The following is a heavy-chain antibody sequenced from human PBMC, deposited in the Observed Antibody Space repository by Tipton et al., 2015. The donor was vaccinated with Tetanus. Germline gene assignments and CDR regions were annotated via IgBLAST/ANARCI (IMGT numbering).Heavy chain of an antibody. CDR2: VYPGDSDT. V-gene: IGHV5-51*01. CDR1: GYTFTSYW. J-gene: IGHJ4*02. Sequence: QLVQSGAEVKKPGESLMVSCEASGYTFTSYWIGWVRQMPGEGLEWMGTVYPGDSDTRYNPSFQGHVTMSADKSINTAYLQWTSLKASDTAVYYCARRKGGYVGYYFDFWAQGTLVTVSA. CDR3: ARRKGGYVGYYFDF. D-gene: IGHD5-12*01.